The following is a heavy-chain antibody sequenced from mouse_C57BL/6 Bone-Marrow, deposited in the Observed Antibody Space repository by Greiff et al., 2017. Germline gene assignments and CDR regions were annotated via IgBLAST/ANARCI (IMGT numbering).Heavy chain of an antibody. CDR1: GFTFSDYG. CDR3: AREDYYGSRDWYFDV. V-gene: IGHV5-17*01. D-gene: IGHD1-1*01. Sequence: EVQLVESGGGLVKPGGSLKLSCAASGFTFSDYGMHWVRQAPEKGLEWVAYISSGSSTIYYADTVKGRFTISRDNAKNTLFLQMTSLRSEDTAMYYCAREDYYGSRDWYFDVWGTGTTVTVSS. CDR2: ISSGSSTI. J-gene: IGHJ1*03.